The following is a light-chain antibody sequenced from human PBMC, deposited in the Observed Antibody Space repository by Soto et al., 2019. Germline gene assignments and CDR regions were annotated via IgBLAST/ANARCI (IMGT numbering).Light chain of an antibody. CDR3: QQLNSYPLT. CDR2: AAS. Sequence: DIQLTQSPSFLSASVGDRVSIACRASQDISSYLAWYQQEPGKAPKLLIFAASTLQSGVPSRFSGSGSGTEFTLTLSSLQPEDFATYYCQQLNSYPLTFGGGTKVEIK. V-gene: IGKV1-9*01. CDR1: QDISSY. J-gene: IGKJ4*01.